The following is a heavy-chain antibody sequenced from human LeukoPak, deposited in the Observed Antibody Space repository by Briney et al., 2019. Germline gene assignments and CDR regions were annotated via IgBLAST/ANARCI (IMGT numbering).Heavy chain of an antibody. Sequence: GGSLRLSCAASGFTFSTYGMNWVRQAPGKGLEWVSSISDTGSDTYYADSVKGRFTISRDNSKNTVFPQMNSLRAEDTAVYYCAKRVPYSSSSVYFDAWGQGTLVTVSS. V-gene: IGHV3-23*01. J-gene: IGHJ4*02. CDR3: AKRVPYSSSSVYFDA. D-gene: IGHD6-6*01. CDR1: GFTFSTYG. CDR2: ISDTGSDT.